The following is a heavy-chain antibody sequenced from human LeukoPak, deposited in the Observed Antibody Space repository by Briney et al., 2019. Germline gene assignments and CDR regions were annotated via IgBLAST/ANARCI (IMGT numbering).Heavy chain of an antibody. CDR1: GYSISSSYY. D-gene: IGHD2-8*01. V-gene: IGHV4-61*01. CDR3: ARGDIVLMVYAKGLDAFDI. CDR2: IHYSGST. Sequence: SETLSLTCTVSGYSISSSYYWSWIRQPPGKGLAWIGYIHYSGSTNYNPSLKSRVTISVDTSKNQFSLKLSSVTAADTAVYYCARGDIVLMVYAKGLDAFDIWGQGTMVTVSS. J-gene: IGHJ3*02.